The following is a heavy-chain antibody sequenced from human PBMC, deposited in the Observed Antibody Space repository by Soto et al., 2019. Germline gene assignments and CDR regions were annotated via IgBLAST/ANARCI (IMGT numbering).Heavy chain of an antibody. J-gene: IGHJ6*02. D-gene: IGHD2-15*01. V-gene: IGHV1-2*04. Sequence: GASVKVSCKASGYTFTGYYMHWVRQAPGQGLEWMGWINPNSGGTNYAQKFQGWVTMTRDTSISTAYMELSRLRSDDTAVYYCARDLRYCSGGSCYPDLYYYGMDVWGQGTTVTVSS. CDR3: ARDLRYCSGGSCYPDLYYYGMDV. CDR1: GYTFTGYY. CDR2: INPNSGGT.